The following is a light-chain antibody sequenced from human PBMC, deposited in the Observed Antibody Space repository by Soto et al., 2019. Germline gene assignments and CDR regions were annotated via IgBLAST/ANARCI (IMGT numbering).Light chain of an antibody. J-gene: IGKJ2*01. CDR1: QSISTN. CDR2: AAS. CDR3: QQSYTTPYT. V-gene: IGKV1-39*01. Sequence: DIQMTQSPSSLSASVGDRVTITCRASQSISTNLNWYQQKPGKAPKLLIYAASSLQGGVPSRFSGSGSGTDFTLTISSLQPEDFATYSCQQSYTTPYTFGQGTMLEIQ.